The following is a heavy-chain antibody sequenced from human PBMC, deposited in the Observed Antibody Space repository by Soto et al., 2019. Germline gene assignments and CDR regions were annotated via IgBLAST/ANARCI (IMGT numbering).Heavy chain of an antibody. V-gene: IGHV3-11*01. J-gene: IGHJ4*02. CDR2: ISSTGKNI. CDR1: GFTFIDYY. D-gene: IGHD4-17*01. CDR3: GRSHGAGSY. Sequence: QVRLVKSGGDLVKPGESLRLSCVASGFTFIDYYMNWVRQAPGKGLEWISYISSTGKNIYYSDSVKGRFIVSRDNAKNSLFLQMNSLPADDTAVYYCGRSHGAGSYWGQGTRVTVSS.